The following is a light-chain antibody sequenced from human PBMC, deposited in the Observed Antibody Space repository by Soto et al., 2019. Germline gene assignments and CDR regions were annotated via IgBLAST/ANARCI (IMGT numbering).Light chain of an antibody. CDR2: AAS. J-gene: IGKJ1*01. CDR3: QKYNSAPWT. V-gene: IGKV1-27*01. CDR1: QGISNY. Sequence: DIQITQSPSSLSASVGDRFTITCRASQGISNYLAWYQQKPGKVPKLLIYAASTLQSGVPSRFSGSGSGTDFTLTIGSLQPEDVATYYCQKYNSAPWTFGQGTKVDIK.